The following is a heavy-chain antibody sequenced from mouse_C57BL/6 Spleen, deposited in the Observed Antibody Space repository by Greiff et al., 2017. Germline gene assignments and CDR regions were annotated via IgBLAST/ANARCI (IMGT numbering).Heavy chain of an antibody. J-gene: IGHJ4*01. D-gene: IGHD1-1*01. CDR2: IYPSDSET. CDR1: GYTFTSYW. V-gene: IGHV1-61*01. Sequence: QVQLQQSGAELVRPGSSVKLSCKASGYTFTSYWMDWVKQRPGQGLEWIGNIYPSDSETHYNQKFKDKATLTVDKSSSTAYMQLSSLTSEDSAVYYCAITTVVAREAMDYWGQGTSVTVSS. CDR3: AITTVVAREAMDY.